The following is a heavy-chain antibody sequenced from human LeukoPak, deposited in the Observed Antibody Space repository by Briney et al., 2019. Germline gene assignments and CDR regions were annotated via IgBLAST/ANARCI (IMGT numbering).Heavy chain of an antibody. D-gene: IGHD7-27*01. J-gene: IGHJ4*02. CDR2: ISGSGEST. CDR3: AREHWDFDY. Sequence: PGGSLRLSCAASGFIFSKYAITWIRQAPGKGLEWVSEISGSGESTYYGASVKGRFTISRDNSKNTLYLQMNSLRAGDTAIYYCAREHWDFDYWGQGTLVTVSS. CDR1: GFIFSKYA. V-gene: IGHV3-23*01.